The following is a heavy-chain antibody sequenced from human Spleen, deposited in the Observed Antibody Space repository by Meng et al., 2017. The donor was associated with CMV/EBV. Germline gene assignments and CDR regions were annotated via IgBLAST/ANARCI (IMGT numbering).Heavy chain of an antibody. CDR3: ARDLDYSNYIYAFDI. V-gene: IGHV3-30*02. Sequence: GGSLRLSCAASGFSFSHYGMNWVRQAPGKGLEWVAFIPSGGGNTYYADSVKGRFTISRDNSKNTLYLQMNSLRAEDTAVYYCARDLDYSNYIYAFDIWGQGTMVTVSS. CDR1: GFSFSHYG. CDR2: IPSGGGNT. J-gene: IGHJ3*02. D-gene: IGHD4-11*01.